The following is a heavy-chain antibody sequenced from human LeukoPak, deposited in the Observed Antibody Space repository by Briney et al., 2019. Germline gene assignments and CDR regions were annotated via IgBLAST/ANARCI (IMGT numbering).Heavy chain of an antibody. CDR3: ASQGGLLWFGELSGGMDV. CDR2: MKQDGSEK. D-gene: IGHD3-10*01. CDR1: GFTFSSYW. Sequence: PGGSLRLSCAASGFTFSSYWMNWVRQAPGKGPEWVANMKQDGSEKYYVDSVKGRFTISRDNSKNTLYLQMNSLRAEDTAVYYCASQGGLLWFGELSGGMDVWGQGTTVTVSS. V-gene: IGHV3-7*01. J-gene: IGHJ6*02.